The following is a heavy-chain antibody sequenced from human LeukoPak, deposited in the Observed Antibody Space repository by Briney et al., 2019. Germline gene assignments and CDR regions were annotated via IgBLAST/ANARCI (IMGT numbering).Heavy chain of an antibody. Sequence: GGSLRLSCAASGFTFSSYAMSWVRQAPGKGLEWVSAISGSGGSTYYADPVKGRFTISRDNSKNTLYLQMNSLRAEDTAVYYCAKASRDGYKSHYDYWGQGTLVTVSS. CDR1: GFTFSSYA. V-gene: IGHV3-23*01. J-gene: IGHJ4*02. D-gene: IGHD5-24*01. CDR2: ISGSGGST. CDR3: AKASRDGYKSHYDY.